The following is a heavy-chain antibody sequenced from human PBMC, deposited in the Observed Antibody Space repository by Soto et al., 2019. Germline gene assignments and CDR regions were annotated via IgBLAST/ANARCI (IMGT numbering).Heavy chain of an antibody. CDR3: ASGKSSTWRRYFDY. V-gene: IGHV3-21*04. D-gene: IGHD6-13*01. CDR1: GFTFTSYS. CDR2: ISTSSSYI. J-gene: IGHJ4*02. Sequence: PGGSLRLSCAASGFTFTSYSMNWVRQAPGKGLEWVSSISTSSSYIYYADSVKGRFTISRDNAKNSLYLQMNSLRAEDTAVYYCASGKSSTWRRYFDYWGQGTLVTVSS.